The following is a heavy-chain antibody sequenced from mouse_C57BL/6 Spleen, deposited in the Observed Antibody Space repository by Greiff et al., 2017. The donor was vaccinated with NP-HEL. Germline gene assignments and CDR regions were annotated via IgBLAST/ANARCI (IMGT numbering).Heavy chain of an antibody. Sequence: EVQLQQSGPELVKPGASVKISCKASGYTFTDYYMNWVKQSHGKSLEWIGDINPNNGGTSYNQKFKGKATLTVDKSSSTAYMELRSLTSEDSAVYYCARSAQEDYWGQGTTLTVSS. D-gene: IGHD3-2*02. CDR1: GYTFTDYY. CDR3: ARSAQEDY. V-gene: IGHV1-26*01. CDR2: INPNNGGT. J-gene: IGHJ2*01.